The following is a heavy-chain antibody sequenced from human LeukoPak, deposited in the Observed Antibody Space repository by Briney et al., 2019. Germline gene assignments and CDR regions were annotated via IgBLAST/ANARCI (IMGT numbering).Heavy chain of an antibody. CDR2: IYPGDSDT. V-gene: IGHV5-51*01. J-gene: IGHJ4*02. CDR1: GYSFTSYW. CDR3: AKQSSGPSFDY. Sequence: GQSLKISCKGSGYSFTSYWIAWVRQMPGQGLEWMGIIYPGDSDTRYSPSFQGQVTISADKSISTAYLQWSSLKASDTAMYYCAKQSSGPSFDYWGQGTLSPSPQ.